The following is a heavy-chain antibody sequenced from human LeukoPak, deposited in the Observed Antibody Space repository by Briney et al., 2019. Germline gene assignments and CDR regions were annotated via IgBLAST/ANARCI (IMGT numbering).Heavy chain of an antibody. CDR2: INPDSGGT. CDR1: GYTFTSYG. J-gene: IGHJ4*02. CDR3: ARDSRVSTGWPYYCDY. Sequence: GASVKVSCKASGYTFTSYGISWVRQAPGQGLEWMGWINPDSGGTNYAQKFQGRVTMTRDTSISTAYMELSRLTSDDTAVYYCARDSRVSTGWPYYCDYWGQGTLVTVSS. D-gene: IGHD6-19*01. V-gene: IGHV1-2*02.